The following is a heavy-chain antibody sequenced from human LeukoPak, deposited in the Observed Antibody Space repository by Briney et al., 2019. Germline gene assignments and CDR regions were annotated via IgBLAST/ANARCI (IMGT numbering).Heavy chain of an antibody. CDR2: IKGDGSST. CDR1: GFTFSNYW. J-gene: IGHJ6*02. CDR3: ARGNYHAMDV. Sequence: GGSLRLSCAASGFTFSNYWMHWVRQTPGEGLVCVSLIKGDGSSTTYADSVKGRFTISRDNAKNTVYLQMNSLRAEDTAVYHCARGNYHAMDVWGQGTTVTVSS. V-gene: IGHV3-74*01.